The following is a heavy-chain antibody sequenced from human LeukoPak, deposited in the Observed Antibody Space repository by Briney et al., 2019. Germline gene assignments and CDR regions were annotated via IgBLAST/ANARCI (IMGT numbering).Heavy chain of an antibody. D-gene: IGHD3-10*01. CDR2: IYYSGST. CDR1: GGSISSRGYY. J-gene: IGHJ4*02. V-gene: IGHV4-39*01. Sequence: PSETLSLTCTVSGGSISSRGYYWGWIRQPPGKGLEWIGNIYYSGSTYYSPSPKSRVTISVDTSKNELSLKLSSVTAADTAVYYCARHQGFTSMVRGVIDYWGQGTLVTVSS. CDR3: ARHQGFTSMVRGVIDY.